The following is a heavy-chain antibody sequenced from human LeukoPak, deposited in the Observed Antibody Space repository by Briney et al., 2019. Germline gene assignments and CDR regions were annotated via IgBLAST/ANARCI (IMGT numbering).Heavy chain of an antibody. CDR2: ISGSGGST. CDR1: GFTFSSYA. Sequence: GGSLRLSCAASGFTFSSYAMSWVRQAPGKGLEWVSAISGSGGSTYYADSVKGRFTISRDNSKNTLYLQMNSLRAEDTAVYYCAKGGLVVGYYYYDMDVWGQGTTVTVSS. V-gene: IGHV3-23*01. CDR3: AKGGLVVGYYYYDMDV. J-gene: IGHJ6*02. D-gene: IGHD2-2*01.